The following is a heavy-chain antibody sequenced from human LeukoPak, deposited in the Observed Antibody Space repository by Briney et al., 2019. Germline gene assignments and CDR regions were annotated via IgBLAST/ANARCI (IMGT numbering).Heavy chain of an antibody. Sequence: SETLSLTCTASGGSISSYYWSWIRQPPGKGLEWVGYIYYSGSTNDNPSLKSRVTISVDTAKNQSSLKLSTVTAADTAVYYCARDRYPSDGSGIGWGQGTLVTVSS. J-gene: IGHJ4*02. CDR2: IYYSGST. V-gene: IGHV4-59*01. CDR1: GGSISSYY. D-gene: IGHD3-10*01. CDR3: ARDRYPSDGSGIG.